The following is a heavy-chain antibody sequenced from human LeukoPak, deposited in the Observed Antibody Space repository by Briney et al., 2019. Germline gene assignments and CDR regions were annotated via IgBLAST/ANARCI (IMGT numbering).Heavy chain of an antibody. CDR2: IYYSGST. CDR1: GFTFSDHY. CDR3: ARFTRPSFSFDY. V-gene: IGHV4-38-2*01. D-gene: IGHD6-6*01. Sequence: GSLRLSCAASGFTFSDHYMDWVRQAPGKGLEWIGSIYYSGSTYYNPSLKSRVTISVDTSKNQFSLKLSSVTAADTAVYYCARFTRPSFSFDYWGQGTLVTVSS. J-gene: IGHJ4*02.